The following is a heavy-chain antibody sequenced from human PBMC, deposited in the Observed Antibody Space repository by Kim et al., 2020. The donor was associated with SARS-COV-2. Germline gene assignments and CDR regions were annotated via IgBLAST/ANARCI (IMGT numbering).Heavy chain of an antibody. CDR2: IIPILGTA. CDR3: ARGLLYGDSHSSNV. V-gene: IGHV1-69*13. Sequence: SVKVSCKASGGTFSSYAISWVRQAPGQGLEWMGGIIPILGTANYAQKFQGRVTITADESTSTAYMELSSLRSEDTAVYYCARGLLYGDSHSSNVWGQGTLVTVSS. D-gene: IGHD4-17*01. J-gene: IGHJ4*02. CDR1: GGTFSSYA.